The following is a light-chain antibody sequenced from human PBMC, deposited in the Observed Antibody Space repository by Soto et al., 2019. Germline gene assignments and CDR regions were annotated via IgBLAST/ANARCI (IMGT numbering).Light chain of an antibody. CDR1: SSDVGGYNY. Sequence: QSALTQPRSVSGSPGQSVTVSCTGTSSDVGGYNYVSWYQQHPGKAPKLMIYEVSNRPSGVSNRFSGSKSGNTASLTISGLQAEDEADYYCNSYTSSSTLVFGGGTKLTVL. V-gene: IGLV2-14*01. CDR3: NSYTSSSTLV. J-gene: IGLJ2*01. CDR2: EVS.